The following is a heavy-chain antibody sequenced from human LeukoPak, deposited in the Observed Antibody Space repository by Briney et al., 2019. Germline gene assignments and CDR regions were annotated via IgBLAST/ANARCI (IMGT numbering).Heavy chain of an antibody. Sequence: GVSLRLSCAASGFTFSSYWMSWVRQAPGKGLEWVANIKQDGSEKYYVDSVKGRFTISRDNAKNSLYLQMNSLRAEDTAVYYCARDASYVWFDPWGQGTLVTVSS. CDR3: ARDASYVWFDP. J-gene: IGHJ5*02. CDR1: GFTFSSYW. D-gene: IGHD3-16*01. CDR2: IKQDGSEK. V-gene: IGHV3-7*01.